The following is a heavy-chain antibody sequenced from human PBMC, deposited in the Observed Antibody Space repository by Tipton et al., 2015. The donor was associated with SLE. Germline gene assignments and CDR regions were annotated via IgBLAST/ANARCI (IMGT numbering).Heavy chain of an antibody. V-gene: IGHV4-38-2*01. CDR2: IYHSGST. CDR1: GYSISSGYY. Sequence: TLSLTCAVSGYSISSGYYWGWIRQPPGKGLEWIGTIYHSGSTNYNPSLKSRVTISLDTSKNQFSLKLSSVTAADTAVYYCARHDVPRRAFDIWGQGTMVTVSS. CDR3: ARHDVPRRAFDI. J-gene: IGHJ3*02.